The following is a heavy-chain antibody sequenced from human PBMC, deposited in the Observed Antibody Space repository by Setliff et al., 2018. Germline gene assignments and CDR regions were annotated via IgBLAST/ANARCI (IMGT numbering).Heavy chain of an antibody. V-gene: IGHV4-34*01. Sequence: SETLSLTCAVYGGSFSAYYWSWIRQPPGKGLEWIGEINHSGSTIYNPSLKSRVTISVDTSKNQFSLNLSSVTAADTAVYYCARDVRYYYGSGSYYNDWFDPWGQGTLVTVSS. D-gene: IGHD3-10*01. CDR2: INHSGST. J-gene: IGHJ5*02. CDR3: ARDVRYYYGSGSYYNDWFDP. CDR1: GGSFSAYY.